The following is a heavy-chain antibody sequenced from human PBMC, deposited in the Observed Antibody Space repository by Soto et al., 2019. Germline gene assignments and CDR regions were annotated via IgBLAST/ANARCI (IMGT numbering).Heavy chain of an antibody. CDR3: ARRSSRDGGNLYVAVPIHFDY. CDR1: SGSISSSNW. Sequence: QVQLQESGPGLVKPSGTLSLTCAVSSGSISSSNWWSWVRQPPGKGLEWIGEIYHSGSTNYNPSLKSRVTISVDKSKNQFSLKLSAVTAADTAVYYCARRSSRDGGNLYVAVPIHFDYWGQGTLVTVSS. V-gene: IGHV4-4*02. J-gene: IGHJ4*02. CDR2: IYHSGST. D-gene: IGHD3-16*01.